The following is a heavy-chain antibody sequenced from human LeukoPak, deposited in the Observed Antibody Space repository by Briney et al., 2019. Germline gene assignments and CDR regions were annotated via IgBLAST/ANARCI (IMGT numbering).Heavy chain of an antibody. CDR1: GRSISSSCHS. CDR2: IYYTGRT. Sequence: KSSETLSLTCTVSGRSISSSCHSWGWIRQPPGKGLEWTGTIYYTGRTYYNPSLESRLTISVDTSKNQFSLKLTSVTAADTAIYYCAQSLGSGNTIGSWFDHWGQGTLVTVSS. V-gene: IGHV4-39*01. D-gene: IGHD1/OR15-1a*01. J-gene: IGHJ5*02. CDR3: AQSLGSGNTIGSWFDH.